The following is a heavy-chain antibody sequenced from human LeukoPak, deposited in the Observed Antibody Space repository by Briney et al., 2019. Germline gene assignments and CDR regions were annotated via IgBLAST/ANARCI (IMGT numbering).Heavy chain of an antibody. J-gene: IGHJ6*03. V-gene: IGHV1-2*02. Sequence: GASVKVSCKASGYTFTGYYMHWVRQAPGQGLEWMGWINPNSGGTNYAQKLQGRVTMTTDTSTSTAYMELRSLRSDDTAVYYCARVMMTTVSVYYYYYMDVWGKGTTVTVSS. CDR3: ARVMMTTVSVYYYYYMDV. D-gene: IGHD4-17*01. CDR1: GYTFTGYY. CDR2: INPNSGGT.